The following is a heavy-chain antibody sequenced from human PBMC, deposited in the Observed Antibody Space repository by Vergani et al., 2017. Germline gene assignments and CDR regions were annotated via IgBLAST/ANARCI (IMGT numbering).Heavy chain of an antibody. CDR2: ISSSGSTI. D-gene: IGHD6-13*01. V-gene: IGHV3-11*04. CDR3: ARDLGLEDLGVGIAAAVPHYYYGMDV. Sequence: QVQLQESGPGLVKPSQTLSLTCTVSGGSISSGGYYWSWIRQHPGKGLEWVSYISSSGSTIYYADSVKGRFTISRDNAKNSLYLQMNSLRAEDTAVYYCARDLGLEDLGVGIAAAVPHYYYGMDVWGQGTTVTVSS. J-gene: IGHJ6*02. CDR1: GGSISSGGYY.